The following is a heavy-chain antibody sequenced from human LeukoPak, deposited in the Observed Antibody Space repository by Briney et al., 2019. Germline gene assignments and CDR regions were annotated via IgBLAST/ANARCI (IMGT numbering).Heavy chain of an antibody. CDR3: ARHETFSGIVPAAKDAFDI. D-gene: IGHD2-2*01. V-gene: IGHV4-59*01. J-gene: IGHJ3*02. Sequence: SETLSLTCTVSGGSISSYYWSWIRQPPGKGLEWIGYIYYSGSTNYNPSLKSRVTISVDTSKNQFSLRLSAVTAADTAIYYCARHETFSGIVPAAKDAFDIWGQGTMVTVSS. CDR2: IYYSGST. CDR1: GGSISSYY.